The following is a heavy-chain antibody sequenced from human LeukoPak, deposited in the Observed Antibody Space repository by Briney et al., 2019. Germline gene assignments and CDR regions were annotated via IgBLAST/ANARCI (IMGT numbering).Heavy chain of an antibody. J-gene: IGHJ4*02. CDR3: AKPYYYGSGTYYEYFDY. Sequence: GGSLRLSCAASGFTFSSYGMHWVRQAPGKGLEWVAVISYDGSNKYYADSVKGRFTISRDNSKNTLDLQMNSLRAEDTAVYYCAKPYYYGSGTYYEYFDYWGQGSLVTVSS. V-gene: IGHV3-30*18. CDR1: GFTFSSYG. D-gene: IGHD3-10*01. CDR2: ISYDGSNK.